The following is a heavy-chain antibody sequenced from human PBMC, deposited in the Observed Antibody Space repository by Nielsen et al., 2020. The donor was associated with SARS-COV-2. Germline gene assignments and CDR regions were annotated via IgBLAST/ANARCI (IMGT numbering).Heavy chain of an antibody. V-gene: IGHV3-53*01. J-gene: IGHJ6*02. Sequence: WIRQPPGKGLEWVSVIYSCGSTYYAESVKGRFTISRDNSKNTLYLEMNSLRVEDTALYFCAKGNSRLSWFGELALYYYYYGMDVWGQGTTVTVSS. CDR3: AKGNSRLSWFGELALYYYYYGMDV. CDR2: IYSCGST. D-gene: IGHD3-10*01.